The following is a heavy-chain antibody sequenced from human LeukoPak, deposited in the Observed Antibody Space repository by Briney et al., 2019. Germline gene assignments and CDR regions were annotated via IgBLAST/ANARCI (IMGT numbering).Heavy chain of an antibody. D-gene: IGHD1-1*01. Sequence: GGSLRLSCAASGFKFSTYSIHWVRQAPGKGLEFVSAISRDGGSTHYANSVKGRFTISRDNSKNNVYLQMYSLRVEDTSIYYCVRDYNWGFDYWGQGTVVTVSS. J-gene: IGHJ4*02. V-gene: IGHV3-64*01. CDR2: ISRDGGST. CDR3: VRDYNWGFDY. CDR1: GFKFSTYS.